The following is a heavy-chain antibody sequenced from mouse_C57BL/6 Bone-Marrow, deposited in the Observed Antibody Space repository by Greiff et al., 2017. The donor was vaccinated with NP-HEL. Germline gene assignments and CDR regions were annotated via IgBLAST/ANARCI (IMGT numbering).Heavy chain of an antibody. J-gene: IGHJ2*01. D-gene: IGHD1-1*01. CDR2: IDPETGGT. CDR3: ARRYDGRRDY. CDR1: GYTFTDYE. Sequence: QVQLKQSGAELVRPGASVTLSCKASGYTFTDYEMHWVKQTPVHGLEWIGPIDPETGGTAYNQKFKGKAILTADKSSSTAYMELRSLTSEDSAVYYCARRYDGRRDYWGQGTTLTVSS. V-gene: IGHV1-15*01.